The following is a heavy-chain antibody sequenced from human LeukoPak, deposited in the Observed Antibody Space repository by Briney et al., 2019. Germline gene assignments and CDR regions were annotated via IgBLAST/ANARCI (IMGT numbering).Heavy chain of an antibody. V-gene: IGHV3-48*01. D-gene: IGHD3-10*01. J-gene: IGHJ5*02. Sequence: GGSLRLSCAASGFTFSSYSMNWVRQAPGKGLEWVSFISGSSSIIHYADSVKGRFTISRDNSKNTLYLQMNSLRAEDTAVYYCAKDYSDARVGSGSYHWFDPWAREPWSPSPQ. CDR3: AKDYSDARVGSGSYHWFDP. CDR1: GFTFSSYS. CDR2: ISGSSSII.